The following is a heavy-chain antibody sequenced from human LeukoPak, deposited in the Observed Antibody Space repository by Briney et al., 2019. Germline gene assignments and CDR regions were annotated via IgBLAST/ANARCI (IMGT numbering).Heavy chain of an antibody. CDR1: GYTFSSYG. Sequence: VASVKVSCKTSGYTFSSYGINWVRQAPGQGLEWMGWISTYNGDTHYAQKLQGRVTMTTDTSTSTAYMELRSLTSDDTAVYYCVRGILSDDTLTGPWGQGTLVTVSS. V-gene: IGHV1-18*01. CDR2: ISTYNGDT. D-gene: IGHD3-9*01. CDR3: VRGILSDDTLTGP. J-gene: IGHJ5*02.